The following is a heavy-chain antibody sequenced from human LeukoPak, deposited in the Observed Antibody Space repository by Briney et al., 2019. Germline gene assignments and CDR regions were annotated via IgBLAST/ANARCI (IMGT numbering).Heavy chain of an antibody. CDR1: GFIVSTNY. CDR2: IYSGGTT. J-gene: IGHJ3*02. D-gene: IGHD6-19*01. Sequence: PGGSLRLSCAASGFIVSTNYMSWVRQAPGKGLEWVSVIYSGGTTYYADSVKGRFTISRDNSKNTLYLQMNSPRAEDTAVYHCARAYSSGWYDAFDIWGQGTMVTVSS. CDR3: ARAYSSGWYDAFDI. V-gene: IGHV3-53*05.